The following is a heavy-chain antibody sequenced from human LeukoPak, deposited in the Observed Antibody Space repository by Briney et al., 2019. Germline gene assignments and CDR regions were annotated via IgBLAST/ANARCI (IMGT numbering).Heavy chain of an antibody. J-gene: IGHJ5*02. CDR1: GFTFSSYW. V-gene: IGHV3-7*01. Sequence: GGSLRLSCAASGFTFSSYWMSWVRQAPGKGLEWVANIKQDGSEKYYVDSVKGRFTISGDNAKNSLYLQMNSLRAEDTAVYYCARDGYSYDQNNWFDPWGQGTLVTVSS. D-gene: IGHD5-18*01. CDR3: ARDGYSYDQNNWFDP. CDR2: IKQDGSEK.